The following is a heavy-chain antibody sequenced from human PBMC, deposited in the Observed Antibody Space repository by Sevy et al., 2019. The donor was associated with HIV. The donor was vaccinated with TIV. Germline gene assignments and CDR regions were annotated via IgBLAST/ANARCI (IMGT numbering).Heavy chain of an antibody. CDR3: ARDLTVTTWYYFDY. CDR1: GFTFSSYA. V-gene: IGHV3-30-3*01. D-gene: IGHD4-17*01. Sequence: GGSLRLSCAASGFTFSSYAMHWVRQAPGKGLEWVAVISYDGSNKYYADSVKGRSTISRDNSKNTLYLQMNSLRAEDTAVYYCARDLTVTTWYYFDYWGQGTLVTVSS. J-gene: IGHJ4*02. CDR2: ISYDGSNK.